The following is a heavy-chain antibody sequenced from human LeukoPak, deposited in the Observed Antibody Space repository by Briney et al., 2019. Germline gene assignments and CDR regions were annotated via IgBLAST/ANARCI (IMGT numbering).Heavy chain of an antibody. J-gene: IGHJ6*03. CDR2: VNSDGTGT. D-gene: IGHD5-12*01. V-gene: IGHV3-74*01. Sequence: PGGSLRLSCAASGFTFSSYWMHWVRQAPGKGLVWVSRVNSDGTGTTYADSVEGRFTISRDNAKNTVYLQTNSLRAEDTAIYYCIRTLIVATSPYMDVWGKGTTVTVSS. CDR1: GFTFSSYW. CDR3: IRTLIVATSPYMDV.